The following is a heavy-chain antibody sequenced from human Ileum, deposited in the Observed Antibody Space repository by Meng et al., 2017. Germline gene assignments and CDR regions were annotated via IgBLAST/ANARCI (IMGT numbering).Heavy chain of an antibody. CDR1: GGPMSGYC. J-gene: IGHJ4*02. CDR2: ICDSGST. CDR3: GRDNWGSIDY. V-gene: IGHV4-59*01. D-gene: IGHD7-27*01. Sequence: SETLSLTCTVSGGPMSGYCWSWVRQPPGKGLEWIGYICDSGSTNYNPSLKSRLTMSMDTSKNHFSLKLSSVTAADTAAYYCGRDNWGSIDYWGQGMLVTVSS.